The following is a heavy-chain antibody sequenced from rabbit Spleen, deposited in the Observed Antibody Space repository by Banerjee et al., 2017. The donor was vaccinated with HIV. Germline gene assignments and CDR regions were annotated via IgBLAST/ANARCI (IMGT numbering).Heavy chain of an antibody. Sequence: QSLEESGGELVKTGASLTLTCTASAFSFSDRDVMCWVRQVPGKGLEWIVCINAITGKAVNGSWAKGRFSITRRTILNTVPLQLNSLTAADTATYFCARRVGGVIQFNFWGPGTLVTVS. CDR2: INAITGKA. V-gene: IGHV1S40*01. CDR3: ARRVGGVIQFNF. CDR1: AFSFSDRDV. D-gene: IGHD5-1*01. J-gene: IGHJ4*01.